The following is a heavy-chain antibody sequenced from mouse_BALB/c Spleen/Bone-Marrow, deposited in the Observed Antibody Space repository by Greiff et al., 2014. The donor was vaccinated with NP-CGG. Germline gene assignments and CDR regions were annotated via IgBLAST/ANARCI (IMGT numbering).Heavy chain of an antibody. CDR2: IDTSDSYT. D-gene: IGHD2-2*01. V-gene: IGHV1-69*01. CDR1: GYTFTDYW. CDR3: AREDYGYGAMDY. Sequence: VQLQQSGAELVMPGASVKMSCKASGYTFTDYWMHWVKQRPGQGLEWIGAIDTSDSYTSYNQKFKGKATLTVDESSSTAYVQLSSLTSEDSAVYYCAREDYGYGAMDYWGQGTSVTVSS. J-gene: IGHJ4*01.